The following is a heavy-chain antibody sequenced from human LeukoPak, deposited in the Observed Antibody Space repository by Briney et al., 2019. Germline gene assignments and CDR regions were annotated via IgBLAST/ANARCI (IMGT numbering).Heavy chain of an antibody. CDR3: TRRDCSGGSCSYVDY. D-gene: IGHD2-15*01. V-gene: IGHV3-73*01. CDR1: GFDFSRFY. J-gene: IGHJ4*02. Sequence: GGSLKLSCAASGFDFSRFYMHWVRQASGRGLEWVGLIRSKPRSYTTVYAASVKGRFTIYRDDSKNTAYLQMNSLKAEDTAVYYCTRRDCSGGSCSYVDYWGQGTLVTVSS. CDR2: IRSKPRSYTT.